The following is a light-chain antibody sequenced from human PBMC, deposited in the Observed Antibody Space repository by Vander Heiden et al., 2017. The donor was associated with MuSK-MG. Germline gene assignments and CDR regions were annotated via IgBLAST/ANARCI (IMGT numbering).Light chain of an antibody. V-gene: IGLV2-8*01. CDR3: SSYASSNNWV. J-gene: IGLJ3*02. CDR1: SCTVGGDNY. CDR2: EST. Sequence: HSPLSQPPSASGPPGPSPSTSCTGTSCTVGGDNYVSRYHQPPGNAPKLMIHESTRRPSGVPDRFAASKSGTTASLTVSGLQAEDEADYYCSSYASSNNWVFGGGTKLTVL.